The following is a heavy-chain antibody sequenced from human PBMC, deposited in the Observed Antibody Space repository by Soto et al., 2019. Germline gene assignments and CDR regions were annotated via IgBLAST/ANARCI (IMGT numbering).Heavy chain of an antibody. CDR2: ISGSGGST. D-gene: IGHD2-2*01. CDR1: GFTFSIYG. J-gene: IGHJ6*02. Sequence: LRLSCAASGFTFSIYGMSWVRQAPGKGLEWVSAISGSGGSTYYADSVKGRFTISRDNSKNTLYLQMNSLRAEDTAVYYCAKRGKPYCISTSCYDVDVWGQGTTVTVSS. V-gene: IGHV3-23*01. CDR3: AKRGKPYCISTSCYDVDV.